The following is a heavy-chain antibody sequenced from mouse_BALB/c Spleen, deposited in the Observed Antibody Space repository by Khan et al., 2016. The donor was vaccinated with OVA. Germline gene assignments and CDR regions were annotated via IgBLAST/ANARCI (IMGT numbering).Heavy chain of an antibody. CDR2: INPSNGYT. CDR1: GYTFTSYT. Sequence: QVQLKEFGAELARPGASVKMSCKASGYTFTSYTLHWIEKRPGQGLEWIGYINPSNGYTNYNQKFKDKATLTTDKSSTTAYLQLSSLTSDDSAVYNCVRDGAYHRNDGWFAYWGQGTLVTVSA. V-gene: IGHV1-4*01. CDR3: VRDGAYHRNDGWFAY. J-gene: IGHJ3*01. D-gene: IGHD2-14*01.